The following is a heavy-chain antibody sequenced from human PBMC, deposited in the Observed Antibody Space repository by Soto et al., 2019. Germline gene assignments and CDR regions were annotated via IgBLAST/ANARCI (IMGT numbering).Heavy chain of an antibody. Sequence: QVQLQESGPGLVKSSETLSLTCTVSGDSMNTYYWSWIRQSPGKGLEWICYMYSSGGTNYNPSLKSRVTISVDTSKNQFSLKLTSVTAADSAVYYCARGSGWLPDLWGQGALVTVST. D-gene: IGHD3-10*01. J-gene: IGHJ5*02. CDR1: GDSMNTYY. CDR3: ARGSGWLPDL. CDR2: MYSSGGT. V-gene: IGHV4-59*01.